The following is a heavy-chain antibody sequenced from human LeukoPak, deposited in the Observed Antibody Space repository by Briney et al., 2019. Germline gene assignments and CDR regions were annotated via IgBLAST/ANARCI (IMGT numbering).Heavy chain of an antibody. J-gene: IGHJ4*02. V-gene: IGHV4-59*08. CDR2: IYYSGST. CDR1: GGSISSYY. D-gene: IGHD3-10*01. Sequence: SETLSLTCTVSGGSISSYYWSWIRQPPGKGLEWIGYIYYSGSTNYNPSLKSRVTISVDTSKNQFSLKLSSVTAADTAVYYCARHRYGSGSSIDYWGQGTLVTVSS. CDR3: ARHRYGSGSSIDY.